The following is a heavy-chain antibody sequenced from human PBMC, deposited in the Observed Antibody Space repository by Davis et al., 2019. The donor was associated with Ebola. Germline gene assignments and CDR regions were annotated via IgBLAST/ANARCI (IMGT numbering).Heavy chain of an antibody. CDR3: AKDFFRRIGGYPDY. Sequence: GGSLRLSCAASGFTFSSYAMSWVRQAPGKGLEWVSAISGSGGSTHYADSVKGRFTISRDNSKNTLYLQMNSLRAEDTAVYYCAKDFFRRIGGYPDYWGQGTLVTVSS. CDR2: ISGSGGST. D-gene: IGHD3-22*01. V-gene: IGHV3-23*01. J-gene: IGHJ4*02. CDR1: GFTFSSYA.